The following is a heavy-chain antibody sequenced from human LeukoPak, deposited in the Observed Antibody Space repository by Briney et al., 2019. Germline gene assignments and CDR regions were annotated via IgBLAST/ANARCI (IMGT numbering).Heavy chain of an antibody. Sequence: GGSLRLSCAASGFSFIDYYMTWIRRAPGKGLEWLSYISSSSSYTNYADPVKGRFTISRDNTKNSLYLQMNSLRAEDTAVYYCATGETGSTLGGYWGQGTLVTVSS. J-gene: IGHJ4*02. CDR3: ATGETGSTLGGY. D-gene: IGHD1-1*01. V-gene: IGHV3-11*03. CDR1: GFSFIDYY. CDR2: ISSSSSYT.